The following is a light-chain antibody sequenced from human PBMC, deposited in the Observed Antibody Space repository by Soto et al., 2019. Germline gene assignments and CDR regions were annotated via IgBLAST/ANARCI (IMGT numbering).Light chain of an antibody. CDR1: QGLSSY. CDR3: QQYGSSPTT. CDR2: AAS. Sequence: DIQMTQSPSSVSASVGDRVTITCRASQGLSSYLAWYQQKPGKAPKLLIYAASNLQSGVPSRFSGSGSGTDFTLTISSLQPEDFAVYFCQQYGSSPTTFGQGTKVEIK. V-gene: IGKV1-12*01. J-gene: IGKJ1*01.